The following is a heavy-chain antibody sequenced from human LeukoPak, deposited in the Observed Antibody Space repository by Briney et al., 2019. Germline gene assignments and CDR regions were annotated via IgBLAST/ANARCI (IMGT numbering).Heavy chain of an antibody. CDR1: GYSINSGYH. CDR3: AIHYLYDTSGDGTYYFDY. V-gene: IGHV4-38-2*02. CDR2: IYHSGST. J-gene: IGHJ4*02. Sequence: SETLSLTCIVSGYSINSGYHWGWIRQPPGKGLEWIGSIYHSGSTYYNPSLKSRVTISIDTSKNQFSLKLSSVTAADTAVYYCAIHYLYDTSGDGTYYFDYWGQGTLVTVSS. D-gene: IGHD3-22*01.